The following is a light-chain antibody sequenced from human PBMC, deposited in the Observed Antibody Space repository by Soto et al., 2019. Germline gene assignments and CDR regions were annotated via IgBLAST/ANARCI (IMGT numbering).Light chain of an antibody. CDR1: QSVNSSY. J-gene: IGKJ1*01. Sequence: EIVLTQSPGTLSLSPGERVTLSCRASQSVNSSYLAWYQHKPGQAPRLLIYGASTRATGIPDRFSGSGSGTDFTLTIARLEPGDFAVYYCQQYGNSPQTFGQGPRWISN. CDR3: QQYGNSPQT. CDR2: GAS. V-gene: IGKV3-20*01.